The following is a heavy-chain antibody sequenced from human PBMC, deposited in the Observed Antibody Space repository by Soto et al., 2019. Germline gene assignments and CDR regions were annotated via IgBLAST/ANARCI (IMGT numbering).Heavy chain of an antibody. D-gene: IGHD3-10*01. V-gene: IGHV3-9*01. CDR1: GFTFDDYA. CDR3: AKTMADRGGHYFDY. J-gene: IGHJ4*02. CDR2: ISWNSGSI. Sequence: GGSLKLSCAASGFTFDDYAMHWVRQATGKGLEWVSGISWNSGSIGYADSVKGRFTISRDNAKNSLYLQMNSLRAEDTALYYCAKTMADRGGHYFDYWGQGTLVTVSS.